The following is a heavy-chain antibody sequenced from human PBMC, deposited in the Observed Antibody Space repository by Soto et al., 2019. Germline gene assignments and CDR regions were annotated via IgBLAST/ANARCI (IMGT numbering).Heavy chain of an antibody. CDR2: IFHGGST. J-gene: IGHJ3*01. V-gene: IGHV4-38-2*01. Sequence: SETLSLTCAVSGFFISSGNYWGWIRKPPGKGLEWIGSIFHGGSTYYNQSLKSRFTISVDMSKNQFSLKLNSVSAADTAVYYCARARWYDDFDVWGQGTVVTVSS. CDR1: GFFISSGNY. D-gene: IGHD2-15*01. CDR3: ARARWYDDFDV.